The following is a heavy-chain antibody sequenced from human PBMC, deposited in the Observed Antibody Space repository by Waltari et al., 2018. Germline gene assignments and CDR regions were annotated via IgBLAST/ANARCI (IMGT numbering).Heavy chain of an antibody. J-gene: IGHJ4*02. CDR2: IYPGDSDT. CDR3: ARQFYCSGGSCYRGDY. D-gene: IGHD2-15*01. V-gene: IGHV5-51*01. CDR1: GYSFTSYW. Sequence: EVQLVQSGAEVKKPGESLKISCKGSGYSFTSYWIGWVRQMPGKGLEWMGFIYPGDSDTIYSPSFQGQVTISSDKSISTAYLQWSSLKASDTAMYYCARQFYCSGGSCYRGDYWGQGTLVTVSS.